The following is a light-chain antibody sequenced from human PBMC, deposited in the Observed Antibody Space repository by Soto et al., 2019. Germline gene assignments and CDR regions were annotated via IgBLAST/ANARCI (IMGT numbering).Light chain of an antibody. V-gene: IGKV3-20*01. CDR2: GAS. Sequence: EIALTQSPGTLSLSPGERATLSCRTSQSVSSGDFAWYQHRPGQAPRLVIYGASTRATGVPDRFSGSGSGTDFTLTISGLEPDEFAVYFCLQYGNSPYTFGQGTKLEMK. CDR1: QSVSSGD. CDR3: LQYGNSPYT. J-gene: IGKJ2*01.